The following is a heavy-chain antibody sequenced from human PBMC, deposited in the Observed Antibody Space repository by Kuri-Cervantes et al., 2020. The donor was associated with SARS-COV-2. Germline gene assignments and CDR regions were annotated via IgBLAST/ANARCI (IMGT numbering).Heavy chain of an antibody. J-gene: IGHJ6*02. CDR3: ARQGTGYYGSGSHYYYYYGMDV. Sequence: GSLRLSCTVSGGSISSSSYYWGWIRQPPGKGLEWIGSIYYSGSTYYNPSLKSRVTISVDTSKNQFSLKLSSVTAADTAVYYCARQGTGYYGSGSHYYYYYGMDVWGQGTTVTVSS. D-gene: IGHD3-10*01. CDR2: IYYSGST. V-gene: IGHV4-39*01. CDR1: GGSISSSSYY.